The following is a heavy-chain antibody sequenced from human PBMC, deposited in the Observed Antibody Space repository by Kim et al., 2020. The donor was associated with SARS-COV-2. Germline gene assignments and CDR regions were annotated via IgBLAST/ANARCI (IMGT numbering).Heavy chain of an antibody. J-gene: IGHJ6*02. CDR3: ARATMDDNYYYSGMDV. D-gene: IGHD1-1*01. Sequence: GYAQKFPGRVTMTRNTSISTAYMERSSLRSEDTAVYYCARATMDDNYYYSGMDVWGQGTTVTVSS. V-gene: IGHV1-8*01.